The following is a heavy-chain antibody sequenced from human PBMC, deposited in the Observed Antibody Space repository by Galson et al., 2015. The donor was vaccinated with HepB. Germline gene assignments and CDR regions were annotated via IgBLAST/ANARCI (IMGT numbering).Heavy chain of an antibody. CDR2: ISYDGSNK. D-gene: IGHD1-26*01. Sequence: SLRLSCAASGFTFSSYAMHWVRQAPSKGLEWVAVISYDGSNKYYADSVKGRFTISRDNSKNTLYLQMNSLRAEDTAVYYCARVSQSYIDYWGQGTLVTVSS. V-gene: IGHV3-30*04. CDR1: GFTFSSYA. CDR3: ARVSQSYIDY. J-gene: IGHJ4*02.